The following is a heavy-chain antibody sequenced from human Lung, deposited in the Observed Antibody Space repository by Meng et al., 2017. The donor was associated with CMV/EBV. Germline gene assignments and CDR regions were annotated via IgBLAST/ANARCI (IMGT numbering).Heavy chain of an antibody. CDR3: AREAGTANDY. V-gene: IGHV1-2*02. D-gene: IGHD1/OR15-1a*01. CDR2: INPRGGGP. CDR1: GYTFADYF. J-gene: IGHJ4*01. Sequence: SXXVSCKASGYTFADYFIHWVRQAPGQGLEWMGRINPRGGGPNYVQKYQDRVTLTMDTSITTAYLEMSGLTSDDTAVYYCAREAGTANDYWGHGTLVTVSS.